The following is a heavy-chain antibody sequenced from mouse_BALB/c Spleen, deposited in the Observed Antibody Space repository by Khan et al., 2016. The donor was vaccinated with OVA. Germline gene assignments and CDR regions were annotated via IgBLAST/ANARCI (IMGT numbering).Heavy chain of an antibody. J-gene: IGHJ1*01. CDR3: ASGGYWYVDV. V-gene: IGHV9-3-1*01. CDR1: GYPFTNYG. D-gene: IGHD1-1*02. CDR2: INTYTGEP. Sequence: VQLQESGPELKKPGETVKISCKASGYPFTNYGMNWVKQAPGKGLKWMGWINTYTGEPTYADDFKGRFAFSLETSASTAYLQIDNLKNEDTASYFCASGGYWYVDVWGAGTTVTVSS.